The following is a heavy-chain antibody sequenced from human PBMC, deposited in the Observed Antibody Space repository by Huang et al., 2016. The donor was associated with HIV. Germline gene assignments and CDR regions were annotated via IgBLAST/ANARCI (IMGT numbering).Heavy chain of an antibody. CDR3: ARTGSYYYGSGSYHFGDY. V-gene: IGHV3-30-3*01. J-gene: IGHJ4*02. CDR1: GFAFSSYA. CDR2: ISIDGSNK. D-gene: IGHD3-10*01. Sequence: QVQLVESGGGVVQPGRSLRLSCAASGFAFSSYAMHWVRQAPGKGLEWLAVISIDGSNKNYAHSLKGRFTISRDNSKGTVYLQMNSLRPEDTAVYSCARTGSYYYGSGSYHFGDYWGQGTLVTVSS.